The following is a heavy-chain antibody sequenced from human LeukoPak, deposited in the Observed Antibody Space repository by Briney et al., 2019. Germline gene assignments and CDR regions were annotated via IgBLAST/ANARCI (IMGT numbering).Heavy chain of an antibody. D-gene: IGHD6-13*01. V-gene: IGHV3-23*01. J-gene: IGHJ4*02. Sequence: PGGSLRLSCAASGFTFSSYAMSWVRQAPGKGLEWVSAISGSGGSTYYADSVKGRFTISRDNSKNTLYLQMNSLRSEDTAVYYCAKVSSSSWYEHFDYWGQGTLVTVSS. CDR1: GFTFSSYA. CDR2: ISGSGGST. CDR3: AKVSSSSWYEHFDY.